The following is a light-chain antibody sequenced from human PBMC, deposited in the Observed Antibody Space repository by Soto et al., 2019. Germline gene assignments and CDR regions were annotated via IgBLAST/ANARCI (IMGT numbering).Light chain of an antibody. CDR2: DAS. CDR3: LQRRNWAPVIA. V-gene: IGKV3-11*01. Sequence: EIVLTQSPATLSLSPGESATLSCRASESVTSYFAWYQQKPGRAPRLLIYDASNRASGIPARFSGSGSGTVFTLAIRSLVPEDFAVYYCLQRRNWAPVIAFGPGTKVEIK. CDR1: ESVTSY. J-gene: IGKJ3*01.